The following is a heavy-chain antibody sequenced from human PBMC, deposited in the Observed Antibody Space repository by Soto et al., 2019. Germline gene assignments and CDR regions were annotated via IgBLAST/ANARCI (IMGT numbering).Heavy chain of an antibody. CDR3: ARGHIVATILDY. Sequence: GSLRLSCAASGFIFSNYEMSWVRQAPGKGLEWVSYIDHSGTTIYYADPVKGRFTISRDNAKNSLFLQMNSLRAEDTAVYYCARGHIVATILDYWGQGTLVTVSS. V-gene: IGHV3-48*03. D-gene: IGHD5-12*01. J-gene: IGHJ4*02. CDR1: GFIFSNYE. CDR2: IDHSGTTI.